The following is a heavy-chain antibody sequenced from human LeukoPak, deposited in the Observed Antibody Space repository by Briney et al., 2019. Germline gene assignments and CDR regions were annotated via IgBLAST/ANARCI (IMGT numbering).Heavy chain of an antibody. CDR3: ATVQILEWFVFDY. CDR2: FDPEDGET. V-gene: IGHV1-24*01. D-gene: IGHD3-3*01. CDR1: GYTLTELS. Sequence: GASVEVSCKVSGYTLTELSMHWVRQAPGKGLEWMGGFDPEDGETIYAQKFQGRVTMTEDTSTDTAYMELSSLRSEDTAVYYCATVQILEWFVFDYWGQGTLVTVSS. J-gene: IGHJ4*02.